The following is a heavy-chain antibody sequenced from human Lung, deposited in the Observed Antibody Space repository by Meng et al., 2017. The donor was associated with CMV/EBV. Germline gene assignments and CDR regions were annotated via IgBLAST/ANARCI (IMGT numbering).Heavy chain of an antibody. CDR1: EFTFNSYA. CDR2: ISYDGRDK. Sequence: RISCADSEFTFNSYAMHWVRQAPGKGLEWVAIISYDGRDKYYAESVKGRFTISRDNSKNTLYLQMNSLRTEDTALYFCTREGRLNWCDPGGKGTLVTVSS. CDR3: TREGRLNWCDP. J-gene: IGHJ5*02. V-gene: IGHV3-30*04.